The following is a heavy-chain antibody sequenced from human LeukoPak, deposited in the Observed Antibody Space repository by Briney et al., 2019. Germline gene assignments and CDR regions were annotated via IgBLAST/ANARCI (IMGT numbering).Heavy chain of an antibody. V-gene: IGHV3-48*03. CDR2: ISNSGSTI. Sequence: PGGSLRLSCAASGFSFSSYEMNWVRQAPGKGLEWVSYISNSGSTIHCADSVEGRFTISRDNAKNSLYLQMNSLRAEDTAVYYCARRGIAAASDYWGQGTLVTVPS. CDR3: ARRGIAAASDY. CDR1: GFSFSSYE. D-gene: IGHD6-13*01. J-gene: IGHJ4*02.